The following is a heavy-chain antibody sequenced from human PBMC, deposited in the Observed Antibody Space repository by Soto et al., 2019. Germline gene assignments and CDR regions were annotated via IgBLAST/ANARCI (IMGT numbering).Heavy chain of an antibody. D-gene: IGHD3-22*01. CDR3: TRDHYYDSSGYYYRPFDY. Sequence: PGGSLRLSCAASGFTFNIYAMHWVRQAPGKGLEWVAVISLDGGNVYYADSVKGRFTISRDNSKNMLYLQLNSLRPEDTAVFYCTRDHYYDSSGYYYRPFDYWGQGTLVTVSS. CDR1: GFTFNIYA. CDR2: ISLDGGNV. V-gene: IGHV3-30-3*01. J-gene: IGHJ4*02.